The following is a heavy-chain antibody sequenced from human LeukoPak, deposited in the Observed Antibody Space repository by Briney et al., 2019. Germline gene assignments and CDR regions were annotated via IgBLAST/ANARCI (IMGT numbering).Heavy chain of an antibody. V-gene: IGHV4-39*01. CDR1: GGSISSSSYY. J-gene: IGHJ4*02. Sequence: SETLSLTCTVSGGSISSSSYYWGWIRQPPGKGLEWIGSIYYSGSTYYNPSLKSRVTISVDTSKNQFSLKLSSVTAADTAVYYCARRMQLAPGPFDYWGQGTLVTVSS. D-gene: IGHD6-6*01. CDR2: IYYSGST. CDR3: ARRMQLAPGPFDY.